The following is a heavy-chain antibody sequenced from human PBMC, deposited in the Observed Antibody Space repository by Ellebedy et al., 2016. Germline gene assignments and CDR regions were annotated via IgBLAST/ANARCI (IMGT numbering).Heavy chain of an antibody. CDR1: GDFISSYY. CDR2: ISYSGNT. CDR3: ARAVEGYSYSPYYFDY. J-gene: IGHJ4*02. D-gene: IGHD5-18*01. V-gene: IGHV4-59*01. Sequence: GSLRLSCTISGDFISSYYWSWIRQPPGKGLEWIGYISYSGNTNYNPSLKSRVTISVDTSKNQLSLRLTSVTAADTAMYYCARAVEGYSYSPYYFDYWGQGTLVTVSS.